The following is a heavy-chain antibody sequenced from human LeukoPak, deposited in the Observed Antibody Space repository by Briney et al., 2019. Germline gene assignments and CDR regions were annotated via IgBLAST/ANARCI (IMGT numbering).Heavy chain of an antibody. CDR3: ARGLGFLEWLSGGYYYYMDV. CDR1: GGSISSSNW. Sequence: SGTLSLTCAVSGGSISSSNWWSWVRQPPGKGLAWIGEIYHSGSTNYNPSLKSRVTISVDTSKNQFSLKLSSVTAADTAVYYCARGLGFLEWLSGGYYYYMDVWGKGTTVTVSS. V-gene: IGHV4-4*02. CDR2: IYHSGST. D-gene: IGHD3-3*01. J-gene: IGHJ6*03.